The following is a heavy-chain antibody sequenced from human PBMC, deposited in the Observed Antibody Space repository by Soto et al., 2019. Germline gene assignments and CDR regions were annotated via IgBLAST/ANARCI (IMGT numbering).Heavy chain of an antibody. CDR1: GGSISSYY. CDR2: IYYSGST. D-gene: IGHD2-15*01. J-gene: IGHJ4*02. Sequence: KSSETLSLTCTVSGGSISSYYWSWIRQPPGKGLEWIGYIYYSGSTNYNPSLKSRVTISVDTSKNQFSLKLSSVTAADTAVYYCARRSYSPKGGCYFDYWGQGTLVTVSS. V-gene: IGHV4-59*01. CDR3: ARRSYSPKGGCYFDY.